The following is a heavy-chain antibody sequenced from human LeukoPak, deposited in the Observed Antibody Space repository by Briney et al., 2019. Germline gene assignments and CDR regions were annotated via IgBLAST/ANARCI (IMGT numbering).Heavy chain of an antibody. V-gene: IGHV4-39*07. CDR2: IYYSGST. D-gene: IGHD2-15*01. Sequence: SETLSLTCTVSGGSISSSSYYWGWIRQPPGNGLEWIGSIYYSGSTYYNPSLKSRVTISVDTSKNQFSLRLSSVTAADTAVYYCARVVVVAATGNNWFDPWGQGTLVTVSS. CDR3: ARVVVVAATGNNWFDP. J-gene: IGHJ5*02. CDR1: GGSISSSSYY.